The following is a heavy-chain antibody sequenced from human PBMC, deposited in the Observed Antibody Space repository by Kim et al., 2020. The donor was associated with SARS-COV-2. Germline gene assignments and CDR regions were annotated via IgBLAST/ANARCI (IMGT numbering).Heavy chain of an antibody. CDR2: IWYDGSNK. D-gene: IGHD6-19*01. CDR3: ARDQPIIRSIAVAGTRVWDYYYYGMDV. J-gene: IGHJ6*02. Sequence: GGSLRLSCAASGFTFSSYGMHWVRQAPGKGLEWVAVIWYDGSNKYYADSVKGRFTISRDNSKNTLYLQMNSLRAEDTAVYYCARDQPIIRSIAVAGTRVWDYYYYGMDVWGQGTTVTVSS. V-gene: IGHV3-33*01. CDR1: GFTFSSYG.